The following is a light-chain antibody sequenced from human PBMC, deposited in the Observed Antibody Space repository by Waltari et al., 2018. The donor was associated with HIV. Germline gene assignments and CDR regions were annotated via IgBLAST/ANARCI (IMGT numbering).Light chain of an antibody. V-gene: IGLV2-14*01. CDR3: SSYTSSSTYV. CDR1: SSDVGGYNY. Sequence: QSAMTQPASVSGSPGQSITISCTGTSSDVGGYNYVSWYQQHPGKAPKLMIYEVSTQPSGVSNRFSGSKSCNTAALIISGLQADDEADYYCSSYTSSSTYVFGTGTKVTVL. CDR2: EVS. J-gene: IGLJ1*01.